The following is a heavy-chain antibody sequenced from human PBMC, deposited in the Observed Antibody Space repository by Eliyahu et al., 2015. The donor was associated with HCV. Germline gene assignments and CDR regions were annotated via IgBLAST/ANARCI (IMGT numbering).Heavy chain of an antibody. CDR2: IHHSRGY. V-gene: IGHV4-34*01. CDR3: ARGRDQGETANGLLGAWHFDN. J-gene: IGHJ4*02. D-gene: IGHD5-24*01. Sequence: GLEWIGEIHHSRGYNYIPSLKSRVTMSVDTSRQQFSLKLTSVTAADTAVYYCARGRDQGETANGLLGAWHFDNWGQGTLVTVSS.